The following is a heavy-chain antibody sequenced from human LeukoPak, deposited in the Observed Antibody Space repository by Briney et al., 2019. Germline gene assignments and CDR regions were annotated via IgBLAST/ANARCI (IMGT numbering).Heavy chain of an antibody. V-gene: IGHV3-64D*09. J-gene: IGHJ4*02. D-gene: IGHD6-13*01. CDR3: ARIAAAGTADY. CDR2: ISGDGHST. Sequence: GGSLRLSCSASGFTFSDYGMHWVRQAPGKGLEYVSAISGDGHSTYYADSLKGRFTISRDNSRKTLYLQMSSLRVEDTAVYYCARIAAAGTADYWGQGTLVTVSS. CDR1: GFTFSDYG.